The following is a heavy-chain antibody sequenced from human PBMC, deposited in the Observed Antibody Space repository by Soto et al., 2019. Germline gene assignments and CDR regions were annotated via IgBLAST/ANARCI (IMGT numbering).Heavy chain of an antibody. CDR1: GGPISSGGYY. Sequence: SETLSLTCAVSGGPISSGGYYWNWIRQPPGKGLEWIGYIYHSGSTYYNPSLKSRVTISVDTSKNQFSLKLSSVTAADTAVYYCARERPDGARLDPWGQGTLVTVSS. D-gene: IGHD6-6*01. CDR2: IYHSGST. J-gene: IGHJ5*02. CDR3: ARERPDGARLDP. V-gene: IGHV4-30-4*08.